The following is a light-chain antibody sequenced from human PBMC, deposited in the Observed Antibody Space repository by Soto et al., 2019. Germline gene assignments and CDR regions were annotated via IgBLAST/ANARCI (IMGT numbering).Light chain of an antibody. CDR3: SSYSSSGTLVL. J-gene: IGLJ2*01. CDR2: EVS. CDR1: SSDVGSYNY. Sequence: QSVLTQPASVSGSPGQSITISCTGTSSDVGSYNYVSWYQQHPGKAPKLMIYEVSDRPSGVSNRFSGSKSGNTASLTISGLQAEDEADYYCSSYSSSGTLVLFGGGTKLTVL. V-gene: IGLV2-14*01.